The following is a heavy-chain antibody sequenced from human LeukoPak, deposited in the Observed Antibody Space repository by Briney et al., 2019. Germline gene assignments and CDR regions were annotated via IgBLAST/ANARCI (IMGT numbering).Heavy chain of an antibody. J-gene: IGHJ4*02. V-gene: IGHV3-23*01. CDR3: ARGPTRANSTDY. CDR1: GFTFSSYA. Sequence: TGGSLRLSCAASGFTFSSYAMSWVRQAPGKGLEWVSAIRDSGSSTHYADSVKGRFTISRDNAKNSLYLQMNSLRAEDTAVYYCARGPTRANSTDYWGQGALVTVSS. D-gene: IGHD2/OR15-2a*01. CDR2: IRDSGSST.